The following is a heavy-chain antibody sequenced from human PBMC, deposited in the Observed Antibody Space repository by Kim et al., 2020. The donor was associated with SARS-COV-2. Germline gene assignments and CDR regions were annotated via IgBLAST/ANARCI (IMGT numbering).Heavy chain of an antibody. J-gene: IGHJ4*02. Sequence: ASVKVSCKASGYTFTSYAMHWVRQAPGQRLEWMGWINAGNGNTKYSQKFQGRVTITRDTSASTAYMELSSLRSEDTAVYYCARGKTYCTNGVCLFDYWGQGTLVTVSS. CDR2: INAGNGNT. CDR3: ARGKTYCTNGVCLFDY. D-gene: IGHD2-8*01. V-gene: IGHV1-3*01. CDR1: GYTFTSYA.